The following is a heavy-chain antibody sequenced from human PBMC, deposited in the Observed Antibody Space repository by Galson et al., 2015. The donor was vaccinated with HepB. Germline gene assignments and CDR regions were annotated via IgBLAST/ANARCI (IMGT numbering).Heavy chain of an antibody. Sequence: LSLTCSVSGGSISSYYWRWIRQPPGTGLEWVGYIYYSGSTNYNPSLKSRVTISVDTSKNQFSLKLSSVTAADTAVYYCARLSKDTQRHKELLEWHYYYYYYMDGWGKGTTVTVSS. V-gene: IGHV4-59*08. J-gene: IGHJ6*03. CDR1: GGSISSYY. CDR3: ARLSKDTQRHKELLEWHYYYYYYMDG. D-gene: IGHD3-3*01. CDR2: IYYSGST.